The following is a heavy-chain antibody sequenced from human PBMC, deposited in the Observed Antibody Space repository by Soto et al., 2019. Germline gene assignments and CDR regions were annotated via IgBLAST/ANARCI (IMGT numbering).Heavy chain of an antibody. J-gene: IGHJ3*02. D-gene: IGHD3-10*01. CDR2: IDTDGGGT. Sequence: GGSLRLSCAASGFTLGSHRIHWVRQAPGKGLEWVSRIDTDGGGTSYADSVKGRFTISTDNAKNTVYLQMNGLRAEDTAVYYCAKGCFNSGTSRGGIDIWGQGTMLTVSS. V-gene: IGHV3-74*01. CDR3: AKGCFNSGTSRGGIDI. CDR1: GFTLGSHR.